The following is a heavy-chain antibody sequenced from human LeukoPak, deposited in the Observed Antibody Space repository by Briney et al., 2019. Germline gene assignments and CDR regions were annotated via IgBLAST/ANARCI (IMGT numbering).Heavy chain of an antibody. J-gene: IGHJ1*01. Sequence: SVKVSCKASGGTFSSYAISWVRQAPGQGLEWMGGIIPIFGTANYAQKFQGRVTITTDESTSTAYMELSSLRSEDTAVYYCARGWSSGYREYFQHWGQGTLVTVSS. D-gene: IGHD3-22*01. CDR3: ARGWSSGYREYFQH. CDR2: IIPIFGTA. V-gene: IGHV1-69*05. CDR1: GGTFSSYA.